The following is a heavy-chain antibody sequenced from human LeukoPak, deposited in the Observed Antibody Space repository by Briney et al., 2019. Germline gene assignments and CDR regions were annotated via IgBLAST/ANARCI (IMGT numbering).Heavy chain of an antibody. V-gene: IGHV4-4*09. D-gene: IGHD1-1*01. J-gene: IGHJ4*02. CDR2: IYTSGST. Sequence: PSETLSLTCTVSGGSISSYYWSWIRQPPGKGLEWIGYIYTSGSTNYNPSLKSRVTISVDTSKNQFSLKLSSVTAADTAVYYRARQRGYYFDYWGQGTLVTVSS. CDR3: ARQRGYYFDY. CDR1: GGSISSYY.